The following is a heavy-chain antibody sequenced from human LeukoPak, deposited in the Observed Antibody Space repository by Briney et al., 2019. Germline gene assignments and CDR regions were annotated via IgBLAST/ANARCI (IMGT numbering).Heavy chain of an antibody. J-gene: IGHJ3*02. CDR1: GFTFSDYY. CDR2: IYSGGST. Sequence: PGGSLRLSCAASGFTFSDYYMSWNRQAPGKGLEWVSVIYSGGSTYYADSVKGRFTISRDNSKNTLYLQMNSLRAEDTAVYYCARALIAAAGAEGAFDIWGQGTMVTVSS. V-gene: IGHV3-66*01. D-gene: IGHD6-13*01. CDR3: ARALIAAAGAEGAFDI.